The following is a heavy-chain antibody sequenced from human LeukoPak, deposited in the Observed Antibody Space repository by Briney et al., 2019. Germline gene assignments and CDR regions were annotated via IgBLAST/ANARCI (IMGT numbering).Heavy chain of an antibody. CDR3: ARVFDKYYSSGYYYVGAFDI. CDR2: IYTSGST. D-gene: IGHD3-22*01. V-gene: IGHV4-4*07. Sequence: SETLSLTCTVSGGSISSYYWSWIRQPAGKGLEWIGRIYTSGSTNYNPSLKSRVTMSVDTSKNQFSLKLSSVTAADTAVYYCARVFDKYYSSGYYYVGAFDIWRQGTMVTVSS. J-gene: IGHJ3*02. CDR1: GGSISSYY.